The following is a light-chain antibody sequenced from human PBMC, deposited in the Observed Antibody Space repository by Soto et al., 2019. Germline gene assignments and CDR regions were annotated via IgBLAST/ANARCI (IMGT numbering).Light chain of an antibody. CDR3: AAWDDSLSGPNWV. CDR2: SNN. Sequence: QSVLTQPPSASGTPGQRVPISCSGSSSNIGSNYVYWYQQLPGTAPKLLIYSNNQRPSGVPDRFSGSKSGTSASLAISGLRSEYEADYYCAAWDDSLSGPNWVFGGGTKLTVL. J-gene: IGLJ3*02. V-gene: IGLV1-47*02. CDR1: SSNIGSNY.